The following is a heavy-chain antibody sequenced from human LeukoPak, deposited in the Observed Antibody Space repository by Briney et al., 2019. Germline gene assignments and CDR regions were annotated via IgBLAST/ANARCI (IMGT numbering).Heavy chain of an antibody. V-gene: IGHV4-4*08. CDR2: IYSSGNT. CDR3: TTDRGYGHLAN. D-gene: IGHD6-25*01. Sequence: SETLSLTCTVSGGSISNYYWTWIRQPPGKGLEWIGYIYSSGNTNYNPSLNSRVTISLDTSKNQFSLMLRSLTAADTAVYYCTTDRGYGHLANWGQGTLVTVSS. J-gene: IGHJ4*02. CDR1: GGSISNYY.